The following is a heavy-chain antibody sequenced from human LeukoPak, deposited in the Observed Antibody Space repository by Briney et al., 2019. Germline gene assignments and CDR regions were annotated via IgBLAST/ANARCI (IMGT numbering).Heavy chain of an antibody. V-gene: IGHV4-59*01. J-gene: IGHJ4*02. CDR3: ARERSSSRYGLEV. Sequence: SETLSLTCTVSGGSISSYYWSWIRQPPGKGLEWIGYIYYSGSTNYNPSLKSRVTISVDTSKNQFSLKLSSVTAADTAVYYCARERSSSRYGLEVWGQGTLVTVSS. CDR2: IYYSGST. CDR1: GGSISSYY. D-gene: IGHD6-13*01.